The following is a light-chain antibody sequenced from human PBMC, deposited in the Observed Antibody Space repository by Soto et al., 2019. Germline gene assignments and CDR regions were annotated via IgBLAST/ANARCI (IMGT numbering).Light chain of an antibody. CDR1: QSVSDNQ. Sequence: EILLTQSPGPLSLSPWERATLSCRTSQSVSDNQVAWYQQKPGQAHRLVIYGGSSRATGIPDRFSGSGSRTDFNLTISRLEPEDFAVYYCQQYHTSTSLTFGGGTKVDI. V-gene: IGKV3-20*01. CDR2: GGS. J-gene: IGKJ4*01. CDR3: QQYHTSTSLT.